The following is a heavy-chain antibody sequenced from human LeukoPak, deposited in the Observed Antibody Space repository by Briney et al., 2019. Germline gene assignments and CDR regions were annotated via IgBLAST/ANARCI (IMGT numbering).Heavy chain of an antibody. CDR1: GGSISSGGYY. Sequence: SQTLSLTCTVAGGSISSGGYYWSCIRQPPGKGLEWIGYIYHSGSTYYNPSLKSRVTISVDRSKNQFSLKLSSVTAADTAVYYCARDLGPQLVHSYFDYWRQGTLVTVSS. J-gene: IGHJ4*02. D-gene: IGHD6-13*01. CDR3: ARDLGPQLVHSYFDY. CDR2: IYHSGST. V-gene: IGHV4-30-2*01.